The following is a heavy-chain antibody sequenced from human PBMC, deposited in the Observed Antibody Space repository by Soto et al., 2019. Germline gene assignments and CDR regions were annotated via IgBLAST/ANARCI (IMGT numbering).Heavy chain of an antibody. J-gene: IGHJ4*02. V-gene: IGHV6-1*01. CDR3: AREIRQDYYDSSGYLVSPFDYFDC. CDR2: TYYRSKWYN. Sequence: SQTLSLTCAISGDSVSSNSAAWNWIRQSPSRGLEWLGRTYYRSKWYNDYAVSVKSRITINPDTSKNQFSLQLNSVTPEDTAVYYCAREIRQDYYDSSGYLVSPFDYFDCWGQGTLVTVSS. D-gene: IGHD3-22*01. CDR1: GDSVSSNSAA.